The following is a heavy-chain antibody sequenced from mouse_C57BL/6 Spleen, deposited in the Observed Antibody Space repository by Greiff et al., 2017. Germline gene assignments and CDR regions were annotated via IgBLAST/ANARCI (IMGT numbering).Heavy chain of an antibody. CDR3: ARRGILLRDYFDY. CDR1: GYTFTDHT. CDR2: IYPRDGST. V-gene: IGHV1-78*01. D-gene: IGHD1-1*01. Sequence: VKLQESDAELVKPGASVKISCTVSGYTFTDHTIHWMKQRPEQGLEWIGYIYPRDGSTKYNEKFKGKATLTADKASSTAYMQLNSLTSEDSAAYFCARRGILLRDYFDYWGQGTTLTVSS. J-gene: IGHJ2*01.